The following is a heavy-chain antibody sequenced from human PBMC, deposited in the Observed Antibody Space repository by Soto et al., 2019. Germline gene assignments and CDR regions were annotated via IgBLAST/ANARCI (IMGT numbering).Heavy chain of an antibody. Sequence: QVLLLQSGSEVKKAGSSVKVSCKASGDAFKSYAIHWVRQAPGQGLEYMGGIIPSYDRTKYAQKFQGRLTLTADMYTSTVYMELSSLRSEDTAVYYCARDPTNDYGDDTFDYWGQGTKVIVSS. D-gene: IGHD4-17*01. CDR2: IIPSYDRT. J-gene: IGHJ4*02. V-gene: IGHV1-69*06. CDR3: ARDPTNDYGDDTFDY. CDR1: GDAFKSYA.